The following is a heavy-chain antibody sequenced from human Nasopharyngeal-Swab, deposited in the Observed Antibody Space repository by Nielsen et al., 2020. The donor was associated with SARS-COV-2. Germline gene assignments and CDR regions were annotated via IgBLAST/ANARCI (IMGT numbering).Heavy chain of an antibody. J-gene: IGHJ6*02. V-gene: IGHV1-24*01. CDR1: GYTLTELS. D-gene: IGHD2-2*01. CDR2: FDPEDGET. CDR3: RVVPAAMWYYYYGMDV. Sequence: ASVKVSCKVSGYTLTELSMHWVRQAPGKGVEWMGGFDPEDGETIYAQKFQGRVTMTEDTSTDTAYMELSSLRSEDTAVYYCRVVPAAMWYYYYGMDVWGQGTTVTVSS.